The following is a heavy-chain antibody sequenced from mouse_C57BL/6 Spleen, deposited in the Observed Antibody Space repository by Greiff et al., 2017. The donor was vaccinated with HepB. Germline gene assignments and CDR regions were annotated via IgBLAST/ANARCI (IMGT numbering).Heavy chain of an antibody. CDR2: INPSNGGT. D-gene: IGHD1-1*01. CDR1: GYTFTSYW. CDR3: ARRGGYGSSYGDAMDY. Sequence: VQLQQPGTELVKPGASVKLSCKASGYTFTSYWMHWVKQRPGQGLEWIGNINPSNGGTNYNEKFKSKATLTVAKSSSTAYMQRSSLTSEDSAVYYCARRGGYGSSYGDAMDYWGQGTSVTVSS. V-gene: IGHV1-53*01. J-gene: IGHJ4*01.